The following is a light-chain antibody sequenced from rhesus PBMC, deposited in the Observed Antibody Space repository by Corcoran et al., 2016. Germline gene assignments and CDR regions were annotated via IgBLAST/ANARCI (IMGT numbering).Light chain of an antibody. J-gene: IGKJ4*01. CDR2: GAS. V-gene: IGKV3-24*03. CDR3: QQHSNWPLLT. Sequence: EIVMTQSPATLSLSPGERVTLSCRASPSVSSSLAWYQQKPGQAPRLPIYGASNRATVTPDRFSGSGDGTELTLTVSCLEPEDVAVYYCQQHSNWPLLTFGGGTKVELK. CDR1: PSVSSS.